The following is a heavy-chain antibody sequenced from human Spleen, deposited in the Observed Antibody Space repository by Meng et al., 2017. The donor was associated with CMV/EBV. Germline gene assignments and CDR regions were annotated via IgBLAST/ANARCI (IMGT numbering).Heavy chain of an antibody. CDR3: ARRGMMTTRGYWFDP. D-gene: IGHD4-17*01. V-gene: IGHV5-51*01. Sequence: SGYSFSTYWIDWVRQMPGKGLEWMGSTYPGDSDTRYSPSFQGQVTISADKSITTAYLQWSSLKASDSAIYYCARRGMMTTRGYWFDPWGPGTLVTVSS. CDR2: TYPGDSDT. J-gene: IGHJ5*02. CDR1: GYSFSTYW.